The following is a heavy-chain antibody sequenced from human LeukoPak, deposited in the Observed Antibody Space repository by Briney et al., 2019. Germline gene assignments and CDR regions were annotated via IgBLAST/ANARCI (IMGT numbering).Heavy chain of an antibody. CDR3: ARRVSYGDFDY. D-gene: IGHD4-17*01. J-gene: IGHJ4*02. CDR2: MNPNSGNT. V-gene: IGHV1-8*01. Sequence: ASVTVSCKASGYTFTSYDVNWVRQAPGQGLEWMGWMNPNSGNTGYAQKFQGRVTITRYTSISTAYMQLSSLRSEDTAVYYCARRVSYGDFDYWGQGTLVTVSS. CDR1: GYTFTSYD.